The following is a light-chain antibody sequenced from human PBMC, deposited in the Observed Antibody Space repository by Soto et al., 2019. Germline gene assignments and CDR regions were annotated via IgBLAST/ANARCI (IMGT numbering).Light chain of an antibody. CDR1: QGIRHQ. V-gene: IGKV1-16*01. CDR2: AAS. J-gene: IGKJ4*01. Sequence: DIQVTQSPSSLSASVGDRVTITCQTSQGIRHQLAWFQLKPGTAPKSLIYAASSLQSGVPSRFSGSGSERDFTLTISSLQPEDFATYYCQQYNAYPLTFGGGTKVEI. CDR3: QQYNAYPLT.